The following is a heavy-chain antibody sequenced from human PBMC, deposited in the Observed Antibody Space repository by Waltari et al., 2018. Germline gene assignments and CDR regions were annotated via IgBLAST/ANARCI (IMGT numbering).Heavy chain of an antibody. J-gene: IGHJ5*02. CDR2: IYHSGST. CDR3: AREEIGWFDP. D-gene: IGHD3-22*01. V-gene: IGHV4-38-2*02. CDR1: GYSISSGYY. Sequence: QVQLQESGPGLVKPSETLSLTCAVSGYSISSGYYWGWIRQPPGKGLEWIGSIYHSGSTYYNPSLKSRVTISVDTSKNQFSLKLSSVTAADTAVYYCAREEIGWFDPWGQGTLVTVSS.